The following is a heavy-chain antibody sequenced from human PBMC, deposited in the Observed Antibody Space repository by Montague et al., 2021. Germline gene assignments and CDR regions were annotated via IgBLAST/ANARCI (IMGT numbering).Heavy chain of an antibody. CDR3: ARAEDYYGSGSYLGFDY. V-gene: IGHV4-31*03. CDR2: IFYSGNT. J-gene: IGHJ4*02. D-gene: IGHD3-10*01. Sequence: TLSLTCTVSGGSISSSGYYWSWIRQLPGKGLEWIGYIFYSGNTYYNPSLKSRVTISVDTSKNQFSLKLSSVTAADTAVYYCARAEDYYGSGSYLGFDYWGQGTLVTVSS. CDR1: GGSISSSGYY.